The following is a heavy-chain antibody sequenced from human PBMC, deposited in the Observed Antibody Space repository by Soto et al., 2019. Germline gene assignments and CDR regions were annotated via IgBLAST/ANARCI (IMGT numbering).Heavy chain of an antibody. Sequence: GGSLRLSCAASGFTFSSYSMNWVRQAPGKGLEWVSSISSSSRYRNSANTVKGRFTNSRDNAKNSLYLQMNSLRAEDTAVYYCARERADDYGDYDVFGPGDYWGQGTLVTVSS. D-gene: IGHD4-17*01. V-gene: IGHV3-21*01. J-gene: IGHJ4*02. CDR2: ISSSSRYR. CDR1: GFTFSSYS. CDR3: ARERADDYGDYDVFGPGDY.